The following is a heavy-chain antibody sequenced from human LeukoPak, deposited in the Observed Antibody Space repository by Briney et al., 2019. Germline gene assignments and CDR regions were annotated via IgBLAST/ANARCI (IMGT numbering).Heavy chain of an antibody. J-gene: IGHJ4*02. Sequence: PSETLSLTCAVYGGSFSGYYWSWIRQPPGKGLEWIGEINHSGSTNYNPSLKSRVTISVDTSKNQFSLKLSSVTAADTAVYYCARRSNYRKFFDYWGQGTLVTVSS. CDR3: ARRSNYRKFFDY. D-gene: IGHD1-7*01. CDR2: INHSGST. CDR1: GGSFSGYY. V-gene: IGHV4-34*01.